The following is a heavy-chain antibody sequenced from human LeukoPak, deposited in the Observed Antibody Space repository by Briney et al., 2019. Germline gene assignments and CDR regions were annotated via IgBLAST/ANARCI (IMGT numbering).Heavy chain of an antibody. CDR3: AAPRRPYYYDSRGYYLGY. CDR1: GYTFTSYD. CDR2: MNPNSGNT. D-gene: IGHD3-22*01. J-gene: IGHJ4*02. Sequence: ASVKVSCKASGYTFTSYDINWVRQATGQGLEWMGWMNPNSGNTGYAQKFQGRVTLTRNTSISTAYMELSSLRSEDTAVYYCAAPRRPYYYDSRGYYLGYWGQGTLVTVSS. V-gene: IGHV1-8*01.